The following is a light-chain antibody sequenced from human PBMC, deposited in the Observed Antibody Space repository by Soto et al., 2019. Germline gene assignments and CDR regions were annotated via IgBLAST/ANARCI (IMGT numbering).Light chain of an antibody. CDR3: QHYYKGSPIT. CDR1: QTIDSN. Sequence: VMTQSPGTLSVFPGGSATLPWRASQTIDSNLAWYQQQPGQAPRLLVYGASTRATGIPVRFSGSVSGAEFTPTISSLQPDDFAAYYCQHYYKGSPITFGQGTRVEI. CDR2: GAS. V-gene: IGKV3-15*01. J-gene: IGKJ5*01.